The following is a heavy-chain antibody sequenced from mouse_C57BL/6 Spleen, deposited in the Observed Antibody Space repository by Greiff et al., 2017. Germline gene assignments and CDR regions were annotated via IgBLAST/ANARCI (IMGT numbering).Heavy chain of an antibody. V-gene: IGHV1-80*01. CDR3: ARLYYGNYRYFDV. J-gene: IGHJ1*03. Sequence: QVQLQQSGAELVKPGASVKISCKASGYAFSSYWMNWVKQRPGKGLEWIGQIYPGDGDTNYNGKFKGKATLTADKSSSTAYMQLSSLTSEDSAVYFCARLYYGNYRYFDVWGTGTTVTVSS. CDR2: IYPGDGDT. CDR1: GYAFSSYW. D-gene: IGHD2-1*01.